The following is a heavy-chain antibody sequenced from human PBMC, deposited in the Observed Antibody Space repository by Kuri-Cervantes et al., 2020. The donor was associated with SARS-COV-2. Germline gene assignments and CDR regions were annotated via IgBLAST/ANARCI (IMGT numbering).Heavy chain of an antibody. CDR2: IYYSGST. D-gene: IGHD3-3*01. CDR3: ARDYDFWSGSGAFDI. Sequence: SETLSLTCTVSGGSISSSSYHWGWIRQPPGKGLEWIGSIYYSGSTYYNPSLKSRVTISVDTSKNQFSLKPSSVTAADTAVYYCARDYDFWSGSGAFDIWGQGTMVTVSS. J-gene: IGHJ3*02. CDR1: GGSISSSSYH. V-gene: IGHV4-39*07.